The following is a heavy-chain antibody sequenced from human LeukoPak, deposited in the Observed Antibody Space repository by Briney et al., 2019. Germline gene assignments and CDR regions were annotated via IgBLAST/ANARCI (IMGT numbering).Heavy chain of an antibody. J-gene: IGHJ6*03. CDR1: GCTFTSYD. CDR2: MNPNSGNT. V-gene: IGHV1-8*01. D-gene: IGHD3-22*01. Sequence: ASVKVSCKASGCTFTSYDINWVRQATGQGLEWMGWMNPNSGNTGYAQKFQGRVTMTRNTSISTAYMELCSMRSQDTCLYYCARGRSQVKGDYYYYYRDVWGKGTTVTVSS. CDR3: ARGRSQVKGDYYYYYRDV.